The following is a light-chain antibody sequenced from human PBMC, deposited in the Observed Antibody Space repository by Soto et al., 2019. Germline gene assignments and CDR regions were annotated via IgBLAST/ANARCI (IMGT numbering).Light chain of an antibody. CDR3: HQYNDWRT. CDR2: EAS. CDR1: QSVSTY. Sequence: EVVLTQSPATMSLYPGEGATLSCRASQSVSTYLAWYQQKPGQAPRLLIFEASKRATGIPDRISGSGSGTEFTLTINSLQSEDFAVYYCHQYNDWRTFGQGTRVEIK. J-gene: IGKJ1*01. V-gene: IGKV3-11*01.